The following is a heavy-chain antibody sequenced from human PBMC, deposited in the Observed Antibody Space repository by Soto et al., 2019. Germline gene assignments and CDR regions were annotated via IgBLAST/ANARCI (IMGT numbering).Heavy chain of an antibody. V-gene: IGHV3-23*01. D-gene: IGHD6-19*01. Sequence: EVQLLDSGGGLVQPGGSLRLSCAASGFTFGSSAMSWVRQAPGKGLEWVSAVSGSGGTTYYADSVRGRFTISRDNSKNTLYLQMNSLRAEDTAIYFCARCTVDTIVTSGWCYYLDPWGQGTLVTVSS. CDR1: GFTFGSSA. CDR3: ARCTVDTIVTSGWCYYLDP. J-gene: IGHJ5*02. CDR2: VSGSGGTT.